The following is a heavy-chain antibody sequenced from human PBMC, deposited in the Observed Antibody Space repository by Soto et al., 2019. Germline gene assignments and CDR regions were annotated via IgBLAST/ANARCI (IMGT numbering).Heavy chain of an antibody. CDR1: GATFTNSV. CDR3: ARSVLRRPHNPYRFFGLDV. V-gene: IGHV1-69*06. J-gene: IGHJ6*02. D-gene: IGHD3-16*01. Sequence: QGQLVQSGAEVKKPGSSVKVSCRASGATFTNSVITCVRKGPGQGLEFMGGIIPLLGTVYYAENFQGRVTLTSDKLTNTVYLEMRSLRYDDTAVYYCARSVLRRPHNPYRFFGLDVWGHGTTVSV. CDR2: IIPLLGTV.